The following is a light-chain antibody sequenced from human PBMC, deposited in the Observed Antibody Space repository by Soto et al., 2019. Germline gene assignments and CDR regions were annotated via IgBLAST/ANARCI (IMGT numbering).Light chain of an antibody. V-gene: IGKV1-5*03. J-gene: IGKJ1*01. CDR3: QQYNIYSRT. Sequence: DVLMTQSPSTLSASVGDRATITCRASQSISSWLAWYQVKPGKAPKLLIYKASTLESGVPSRFTGSGSGTEFTLTISSLQPDDLATYYCQQYNIYSRTFGQGTKVDIK. CDR2: KAS. CDR1: QSISSW.